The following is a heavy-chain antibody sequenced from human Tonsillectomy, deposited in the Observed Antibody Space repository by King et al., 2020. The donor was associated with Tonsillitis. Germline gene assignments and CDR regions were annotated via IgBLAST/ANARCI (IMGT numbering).Heavy chain of an antibody. Sequence: VQLQQWGAGLLKPSETLSLTCAVYGGSFSGYYWSWIRQPPGKGREWIGEINHSGSTNYNPSLKSRVTISVDTSKNQFSLKLSSVTAADTAVYYCARSGGTDGYKGRYFDLWGRGTLVTVSS. V-gene: IGHV4-34*01. J-gene: IGHJ2*01. D-gene: IGHD5-24*01. CDR3: ARSGGTDGYKGRYFDL. CDR2: INHSGST. CDR1: GGSFSGYY.